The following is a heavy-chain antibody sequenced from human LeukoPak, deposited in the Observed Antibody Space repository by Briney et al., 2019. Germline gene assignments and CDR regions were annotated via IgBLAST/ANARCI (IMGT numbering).Heavy chain of an antibody. CDR1: GFALSHYS. V-gene: IGHV3-48*02. Sequence: PGGSLRLSCAASGFALSHYSMNWVRQAPGKGLEWVSYISTSGSTIYYADSVKGRFTTSRDNAKNSLYLEMNSLRDEDTAVYYCARDMRGSCSGDTCYTGIFDYWGQGTLVTVSS. D-gene: IGHD2-15*01. CDR3: ARDMRGSCSGDTCYTGIFDY. J-gene: IGHJ4*02. CDR2: ISTSGSTI.